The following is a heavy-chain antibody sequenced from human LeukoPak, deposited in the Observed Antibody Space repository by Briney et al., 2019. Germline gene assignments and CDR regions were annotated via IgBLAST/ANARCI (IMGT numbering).Heavy chain of an antibody. CDR2: ISSSGNYI. V-gene: IGHV3-21*04. D-gene: IGHD3-16*01. CDR1: GFTFTSYS. J-gene: IGHJ4*02. CDR3: VGQPHQDY. Sequence: GGSLRLSCAASGFTFTSYSMNWVRQAPGEGLEWVSSISSSGNYIYYAVSVEDRFNISRDSYKNTLYLHMNSLRGDNTDVDYGVGQPHQDYWGQETLVTVPS.